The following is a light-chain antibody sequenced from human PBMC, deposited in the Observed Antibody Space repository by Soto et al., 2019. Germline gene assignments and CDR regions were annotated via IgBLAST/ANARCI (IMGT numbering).Light chain of an antibody. V-gene: IGKV1-17*01. CDR1: QGIGND. Sequence: DIQMTQSPSSLSASVGDRVTITCRASQGIGNDLGWYQQKPGKAPKRLIYAASSLQCGVPSRFSGSGSGTEFTLTISSLQPEDFANYYCLQHNSYPLTFGGGTKVEIK. CDR2: AAS. CDR3: LQHNSYPLT. J-gene: IGKJ4*01.